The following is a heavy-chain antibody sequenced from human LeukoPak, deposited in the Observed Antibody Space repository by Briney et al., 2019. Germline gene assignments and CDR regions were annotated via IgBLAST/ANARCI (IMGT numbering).Heavy chain of an antibody. CDR3: AKLARDSGYQSDS. J-gene: IGHJ4*02. CDR1: GFTFSSYA. D-gene: IGHD3-9*01. Sequence: GGSLRLSCAASGFTFSSYAMSWVRQAPGTGLEWVSTISGSGDNTYYADSVTGRFTISRDNSKNTLYLQMNSLRAEDTAVYYSAKLARDSGYQSDSWGQGTLVTVSS. V-gene: IGHV3-23*01. CDR2: ISGSGDNT.